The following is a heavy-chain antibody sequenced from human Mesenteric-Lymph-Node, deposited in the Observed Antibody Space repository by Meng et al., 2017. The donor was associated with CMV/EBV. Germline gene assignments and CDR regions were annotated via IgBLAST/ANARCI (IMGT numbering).Heavy chain of an antibody. V-gene: IGHV3-7*01. CDR2: IKQDGSDK. Sequence: GGSLRLSCATSGFTFTTYWMSWVRQAPGKGLECVANIKQDGSDKYYVDSVKGRFTISRDNAKNSLYLQMDSLRVEDTAVYYCARDQAGTPMGWFDSWGQGTLVTVSS. CDR1: GFTFTTYW. D-gene: IGHD3-10*01. CDR3: ARDQAGTPMGWFDS. J-gene: IGHJ5*01.